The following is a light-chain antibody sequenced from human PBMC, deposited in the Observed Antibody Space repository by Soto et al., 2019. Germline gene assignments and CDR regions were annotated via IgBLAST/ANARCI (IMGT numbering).Light chain of an antibody. CDR1: RSVSSY. J-gene: IGKJ4*01. Sequence: EIVLTQSPATLSLTQGERATLSCGASRSVSSYLAWYQQKPGQAPRLLIYDASYSATGIPARFSGSGSGTDFTLTIRSIEPEDFAVYYGQHRSDWPRRLTFGGGTKVEIK. CDR3: QHRSDWPRRLT. CDR2: DAS. V-gene: IGKV3-11*01.